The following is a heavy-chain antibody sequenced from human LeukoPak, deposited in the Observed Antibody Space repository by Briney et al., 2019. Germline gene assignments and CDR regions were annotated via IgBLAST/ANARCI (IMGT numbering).Heavy chain of an antibody. D-gene: IGHD3-3*01. CDR2: ISWSSGII. V-gene: IGHV3-9*01. Sequence: GGSLRLSCAASGFIFDDHGMHWVRQAPGKGLEWVSGISWSSGIIGYADSVKGRFTISRDNAKNSLDLQMESLRAEDTAVYYCAKDTGSPADAITMEDNAFDIWGQGTMVTVSS. J-gene: IGHJ3*02. CDR3: AKDTGSPADAITMEDNAFDI. CDR1: GFIFDDHG.